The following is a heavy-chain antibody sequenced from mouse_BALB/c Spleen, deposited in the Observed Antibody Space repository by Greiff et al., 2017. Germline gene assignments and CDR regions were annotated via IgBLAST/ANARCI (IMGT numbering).Heavy chain of an antibody. Sequence: VKLQESGPGLVAPSQSLSITCTVSGFSLTSYGVHWVRQPPGKGLEWLGVIWAGGSTNYNSALMSRLSISKDNSKSQVFLKMNSLQTDDTAMYYCARDDDGYLYFDYWGQGTTLTVSS. D-gene: IGHD2-3*01. J-gene: IGHJ2*01. CDR3: ARDDDGYLYFDY. CDR1: GFSLTSYG. V-gene: IGHV2-9*02. CDR2: IWAGGST.